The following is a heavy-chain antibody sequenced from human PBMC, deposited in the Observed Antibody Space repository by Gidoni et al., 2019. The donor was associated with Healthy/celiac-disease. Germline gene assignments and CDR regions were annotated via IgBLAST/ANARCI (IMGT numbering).Heavy chain of an antibody. CDR2: IYYSGST. Sequence: QVQLQESGPGLVKPSETLSLTCTVSGGSISSYYWSWIRQPPGKGLEWIGYIYYSGSTNYNPSLKSRVTISVDTSKNQFSLKLSSVTAADTAVYYCARVLGAGGGYFDYWGQGTLVTVSS. CDR3: ARVLGAGGGYFDY. D-gene: IGHD1-26*01. V-gene: IGHV4-59*01. J-gene: IGHJ4*02. CDR1: GGSISSYY.